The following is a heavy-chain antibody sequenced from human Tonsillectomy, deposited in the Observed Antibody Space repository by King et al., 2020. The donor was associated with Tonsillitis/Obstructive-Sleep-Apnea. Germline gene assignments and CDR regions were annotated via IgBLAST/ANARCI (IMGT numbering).Heavy chain of an antibody. Sequence: QLQESGPGLVKPSGTLSLTCAVSGGSISSSNWWSWVRQPPGKGLEWIGEIYHSGRTNYNPSLKSRDTISVDKSQNQFSRKLSSVTAAGTAVYYCARRASGSSTLFDYWGQGTLVTVSS. CDR1: GGSISSSNW. D-gene: IGHD3-10*01. J-gene: IGHJ4*02. CDR3: ARRASGSSTLFDY. V-gene: IGHV4-4*02. CDR2: IYHSGRT.